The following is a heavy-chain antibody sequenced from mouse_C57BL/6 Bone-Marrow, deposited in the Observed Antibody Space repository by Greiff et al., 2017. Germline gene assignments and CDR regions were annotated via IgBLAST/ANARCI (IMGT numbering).Heavy chain of an antibody. J-gene: IGHJ2*01. CDR1: GYTFTDYN. CDR2: IIPNNGGT. Sequence: VQLQQSGPELVKPGASVKIPCKASGYTFTDYNMDWVKQSHGKSLQWIGDIIPNNGGTIYNQKFKGKATLTVDKSSSTAYMELRSLTSEDTAVYYCARGYPYYFDYWGQGTTLTVSS. V-gene: IGHV1-18*01. CDR3: ARGYPYYFDY.